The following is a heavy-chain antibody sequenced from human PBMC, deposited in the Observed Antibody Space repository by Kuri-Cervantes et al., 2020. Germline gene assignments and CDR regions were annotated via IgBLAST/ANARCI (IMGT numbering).Heavy chain of an antibody. CDR3: VKSRGGGSLGSYFDY. Sequence: GGSLRPSCVVSGFTFDTYWMHWVRQVPGKGLMWVSRINPDESNTIYADSVKGRFTISRDNAKNSLFLQMNSLRPEDTAFYYCVKSRGGGSLGSYFDYWGQGTLVTVSS. CDR1: GFTFDTYW. D-gene: IGHD3-16*01. J-gene: IGHJ4*02. V-gene: IGHV3-74*01. CDR2: INPDESNT.